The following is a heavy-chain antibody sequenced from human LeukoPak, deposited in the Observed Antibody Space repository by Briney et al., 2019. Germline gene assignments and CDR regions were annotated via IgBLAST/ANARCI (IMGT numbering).Heavy chain of an antibody. CDR1: GFSFSSYN. CDR2: IGGSSSFI. Sequence: GGSLRLSCAASGFSFSSYNMDWVRQAPGKALEWVSSIGGSSSFIYYADSVRGRFTISRDNAKNSLYLQMNSLRAEDTAVYYCLRDDSVSYFGYWGQGTLVIVSS. D-gene: IGHD3-10*01. V-gene: IGHV3-21*06. J-gene: IGHJ4*02. CDR3: LRDDSVSYFGY.